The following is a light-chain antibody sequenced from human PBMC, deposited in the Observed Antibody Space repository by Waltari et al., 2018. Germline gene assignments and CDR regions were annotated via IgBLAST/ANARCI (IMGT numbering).Light chain of an antibody. V-gene: IGKV3-20*01. CDR2: AAS. CDR1: QSVSRA. Sequence: TLSCRASQSVSRALAWYQQKPGQAPRLLIYAASTRATGVPDRFSGSGSGTDFSLTISRLDPEDFAVYYCQHYVNLPVTFGQGTKVEI. CDR3: QHYVNLPVT. J-gene: IGKJ1*01.